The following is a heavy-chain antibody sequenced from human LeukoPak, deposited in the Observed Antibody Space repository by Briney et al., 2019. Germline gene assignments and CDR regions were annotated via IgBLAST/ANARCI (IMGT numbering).Heavy chain of an antibody. CDR3: ATLAVRLGAFDI. Sequence: ASVKVSCKLSGYTRTELSMHWVRQAPGKGLEWMGGFYPEDDETIYAQKFQGRVTMTEDTSTDTAYMELSNLRSEDTAVYYCATLAVRLGAFDIWGQGTMVTVSS. J-gene: IGHJ3*02. V-gene: IGHV1-24*01. D-gene: IGHD6-6*01. CDR2: FYPEDDET. CDR1: GYTRTELS.